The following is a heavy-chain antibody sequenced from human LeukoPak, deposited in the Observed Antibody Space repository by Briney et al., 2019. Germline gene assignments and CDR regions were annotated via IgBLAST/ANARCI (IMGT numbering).Heavy chain of an antibody. J-gene: IGHJ4*02. V-gene: IGHV3-23*01. CDR1: GFTFSSYA. CDR3: AKVGYDFWSGYLYSSSTPRDAYYFDY. Sequence: PGGSLRLSCAASGFTFSSYAMSWVRQAPGKGLEWVSAISGSGGSTYYADSVKGRFTISRDNSKNTLYLQMNSLRAEDTAVYYCAKVGYDFWSGYLYSSSTPRDAYYFDYWGQGTLVTVSS. D-gene: IGHD3-3*01. CDR2: ISGSGGST.